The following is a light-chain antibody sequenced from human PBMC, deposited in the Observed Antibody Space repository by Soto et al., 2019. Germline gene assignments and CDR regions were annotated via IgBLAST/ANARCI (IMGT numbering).Light chain of an antibody. CDR1: ESVSKW. CDR3: QQYNSYSWT. J-gene: IGKJ1*01. Sequence: DIQMTQSPSFLSASVGDKVTITCRATESVSKWLAWYQEKPGNPPRPLIYDASTLESGVPSRFSGSGSGTEFTLTISSLQADDFAIYYCQQYNSYSWTFGQVTKV. V-gene: IGKV1-5*01. CDR2: DAS.